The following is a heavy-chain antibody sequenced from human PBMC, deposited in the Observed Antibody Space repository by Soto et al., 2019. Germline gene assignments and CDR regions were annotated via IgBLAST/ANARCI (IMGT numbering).Heavy chain of an antibody. CDR1: GDSITSYN. V-gene: IGHV4-59*01. D-gene: IGHD2-21*01. CDR3: ARRAVVAVTGSLDNWLDP. Sequence: SETLSLTCTASGDSITSYNWNWLRQPPGKALEWIGYVYSSGSTNYNPSLKSRVTISVDTSRNQFSLKVNSVTAADTAMYYCARRAVVAVTGSLDNWLDPWGQGILVTVSS. CDR2: VYSSGST. J-gene: IGHJ5*02.